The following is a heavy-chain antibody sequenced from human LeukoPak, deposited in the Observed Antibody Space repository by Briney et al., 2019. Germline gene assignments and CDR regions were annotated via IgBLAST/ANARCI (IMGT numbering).Heavy chain of an antibody. V-gene: IGHV3-33*06. CDR2: IWYDGSNK. D-gene: IGHD4-17*01. Sequence: QPGRSLRLSCAASGFTFSSYGMLWVRQAPGKGLEWVAVIWYDGSNKYYADSVKGRFTISRDNSKNTLYLQMNSLRAEDTAVYYCAKCGPNYGDYGYYFDYWGQGTLVTVSS. CDR1: GFTFSSYG. J-gene: IGHJ4*02. CDR3: AKCGPNYGDYGYYFDY.